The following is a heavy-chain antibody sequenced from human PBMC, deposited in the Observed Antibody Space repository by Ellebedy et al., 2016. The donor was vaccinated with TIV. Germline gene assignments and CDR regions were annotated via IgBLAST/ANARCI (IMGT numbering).Heavy chain of an antibody. Sequence: GESLKISCKGSGYSFTSYWIGWVRQMPGKGLEWMGIIYPGDSDTRYSPSFQGQVTISADKSINTAYLQWSSLKAPDTAMYYCARRKEVGATTGDWFDPWGQGTLVTVSS. CDR1: GYSFTSYW. D-gene: IGHD1-26*01. CDR3: ARRKEVGATTGDWFDP. CDR2: IYPGDSDT. J-gene: IGHJ5*02. V-gene: IGHV5-51*01.